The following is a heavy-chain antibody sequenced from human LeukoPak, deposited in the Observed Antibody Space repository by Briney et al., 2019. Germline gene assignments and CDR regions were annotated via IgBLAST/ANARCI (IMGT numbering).Heavy chain of an antibody. D-gene: IGHD3-3*01. CDR3: ARDFGAPAP. Sequence: GGSLRLSCAASGFTFSNYWMHWVRQAPGKGLVWVSRINGDGSRTNYADSVKGRFTISRDNAKNTLYPQMSILRVEDTALYYCARDFGAPAPWGQGTLVTVSS. CDR2: INGDGSRT. J-gene: IGHJ5*02. V-gene: IGHV3-74*01. CDR1: GFTFSNYW.